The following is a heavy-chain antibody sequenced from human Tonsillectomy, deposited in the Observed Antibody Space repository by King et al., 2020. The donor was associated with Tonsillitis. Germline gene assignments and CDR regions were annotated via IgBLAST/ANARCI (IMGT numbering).Heavy chain of an antibody. CDR2: IFSNDEK. J-gene: IGHJ4*01. CDR3: ARISRWNSDYDY. D-gene: IGHD1-7*01. V-gene: IGHV2-26*01. CDR1: GFSLSDAKVG. Sequence: LTLKESGPVLVKPTETLTLTCTVSGFSLSDAKVGVGWIRQPPGKALEWLAHIFSNDEKSYSTSLKSRLTISKDTSKSQVVLTMTNMDPVDPATYYCARISRWNSDYDYWGHGTLVTVSS.